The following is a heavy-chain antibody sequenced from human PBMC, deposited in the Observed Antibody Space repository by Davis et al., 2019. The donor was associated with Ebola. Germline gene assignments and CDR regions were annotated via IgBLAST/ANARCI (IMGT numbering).Heavy chain of an antibody. Sequence: MPSETLSLTCAVYGGSFSGYYWSWIRQPPGKGLEWIGEINHSGSTNYNPSLKSRVTISVDTSKNQVSLKLSSVTAADTAVYYCARGHSSGWYTRLKNNYFDYWGQGTLVTVSS. CDR1: GGSFSGYY. CDR2: INHSGST. D-gene: IGHD6-19*01. CDR3: ARGHSSGWYTRLKNNYFDY. V-gene: IGHV4-34*01. J-gene: IGHJ4*02.